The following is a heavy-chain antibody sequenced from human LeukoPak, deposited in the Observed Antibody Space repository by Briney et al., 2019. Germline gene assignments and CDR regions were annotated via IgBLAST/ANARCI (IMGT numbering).Heavy chain of an antibody. V-gene: IGHV3-23*01. CDR2: IGASGGST. Sequence: PGGSLRLSCRTSGFMFDNYAMSWVRQAPGKGLEWVSGIGASGGSTYYSDSVKGRFTISRDNSKNTLFLQINSLRAEDTAVYYCAKDNYYDTSGGFFAYWGQGTLVSVPS. D-gene: IGHD3-22*01. CDR1: GFMFDNYA. CDR3: AKDNYYDTSGGFFAY. J-gene: IGHJ4*02.